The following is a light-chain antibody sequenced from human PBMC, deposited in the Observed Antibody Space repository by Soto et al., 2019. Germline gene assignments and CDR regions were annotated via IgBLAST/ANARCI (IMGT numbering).Light chain of an antibody. J-gene: IGKJ5*01. V-gene: IGKV1-9*01. CDR2: AAA. CDR1: QEISSY. CDR3: QRLSDYPIT. Sequence: DIQLTQSPSFLSASVGDRVTITCRASQEISSYLACYQQKPGKAPQFLLYAAATLRVGVPSRFSESGSGTEFTLTITSLQPEDSATYYCQRLSDYPITFGQGTRLEIK.